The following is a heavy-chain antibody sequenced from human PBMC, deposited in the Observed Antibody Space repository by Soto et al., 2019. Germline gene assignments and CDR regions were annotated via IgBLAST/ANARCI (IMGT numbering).Heavy chain of an antibody. Sequence: QVQLVQSGAEVKKPGASVKVSCKASGYTFTSYDINWVRQATGQGLEWMGWMNANSGNTGYAQKFQGRVTSTKNTSISTAYMELSSLRSEDTAVYYCARVYDYIWGSYRYTYYYYMDVWGKGTTVTVSS. D-gene: IGHD3-16*02. V-gene: IGHV1-8*01. J-gene: IGHJ6*03. CDR3: ARVYDYIWGSYRYTYYYYMDV. CDR2: MNANSGNT. CDR1: GYTFTSYD.